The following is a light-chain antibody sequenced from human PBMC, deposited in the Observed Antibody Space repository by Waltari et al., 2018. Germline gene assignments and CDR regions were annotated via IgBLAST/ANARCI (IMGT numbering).Light chain of an antibody. CDR2: GAS. Sequence: EIVMTQSPATLSVSPGARVTLPCRASQSVSSNLAWYQQKPGQAPRPLIYGASTRATGIPARFSGSGSGTEFALTISSLQSEDFAVYYCQQYNNWSFTFGPGTKVDIK. CDR3: QQYNNWSFT. V-gene: IGKV3-15*01. J-gene: IGKJ3*01. CDR1: QSVSSN.